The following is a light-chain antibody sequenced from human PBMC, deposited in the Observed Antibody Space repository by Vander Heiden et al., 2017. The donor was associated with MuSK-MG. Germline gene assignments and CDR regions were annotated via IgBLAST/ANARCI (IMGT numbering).Light chain of an antibody. Sequence: QSALTQPASVSGSPGQSITISCTGTTSDVGGYSLVYWSQQHPGKAPKLMIYDVSNRPSGGSNRFSGSKSGNTASLTISGLQAEDEADYYCSSYTSSSTLVVFGGGTKLTVL. CDR1: TSDVGGYSL. CDR3: SSYTSSSTLVV. J-gene: IGLJ2*01. V-gene: IGLV2-14*03. CDR2: DVS.